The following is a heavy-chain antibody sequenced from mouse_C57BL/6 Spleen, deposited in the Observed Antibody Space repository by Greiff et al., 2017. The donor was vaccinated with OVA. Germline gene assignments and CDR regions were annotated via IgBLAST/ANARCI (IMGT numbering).Heavy chain of an antibody. CDR3: ARDGRITTVVAPFAY. J-gene: IGHJ3*01. CDR1: GFTFSSYA. Sequence: EVQRVESGGGLVKPGGSLKLSCAASGFTFSSYAMSWVRQTPEKRLEWVATISDGGSYTYYPDNVKGRFTISRDNAKNNLYLQMSHLKSEDTAMYYCARDGRITTVVAPFAYWGQGTLVTVSA. V-gene: IGHV5-4*01. D-gene: IGHD1-1*01. CDR2: ISDGGSYT.